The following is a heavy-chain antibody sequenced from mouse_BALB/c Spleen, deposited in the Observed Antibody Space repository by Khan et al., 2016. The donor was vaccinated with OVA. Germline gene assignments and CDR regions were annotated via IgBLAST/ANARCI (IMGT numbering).Heavy chain of an antibody. CDR3: ASGTFDY. Sequence: VQLQQSGPELMKPGASVKISCKASGYSFTTYYMHWLKQSHGKSLEGIGYIDPFNGGNDYNQKFKGKATLPLDKSSSTAYMHLSSLTSEDSEVYYCASGTFDYWGQGTLVTVSA. D-gene: IGHD3-3*01. J-gene: IGHJ3*01. CDR1: GYSFTTYY. V-gene: IGHV1-34*01. CDR2: IDPFNGGN.